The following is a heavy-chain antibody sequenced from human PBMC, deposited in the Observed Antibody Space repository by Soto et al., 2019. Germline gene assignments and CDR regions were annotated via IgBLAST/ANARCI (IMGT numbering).Heavy chain of an antibody. CDR2: INPSGGGT. V-gene: IGHV1-46*01. D-gene: IGHD3-22*01. Sequence: QEQLVQSGAEVKKPGASVRVSCRSSGYIFTSNYVHWVRQAPGQGLEWMGMINPSGGGTIYAQKFQGRVTMTRDTSTSTVYMELSSLKFEDTAVYYCARRGSSGYYFDYWGQGTLVTASS. CDR1: GYIFTSNY. J-gene: IGHJ4*02. CDR3: ARRGSSGYYFDY.